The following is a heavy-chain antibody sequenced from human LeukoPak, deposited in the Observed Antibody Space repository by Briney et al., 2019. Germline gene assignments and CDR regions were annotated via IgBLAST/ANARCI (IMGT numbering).Heavy chain of an antibody. Sequence: ASETLSLTCTVSGGSISSSSYYWGWIRQPPGKGLEWIGSIYYSGSTYYNPSLKSRVTISVDTSKNQFSLKLSSVTAADTAVYYCARDSHYSTSSNYYYYYMNVWGKGTTVTVSS. CDR2: IYYSGST. D-gene: IGHD6-6*01. J-gene: IGHJ6*03. CDR1: GGSISSSSYY. CDR3: ARDSHYSTSSNYYYYYMNV. V-gene: IGHV4-39*07.